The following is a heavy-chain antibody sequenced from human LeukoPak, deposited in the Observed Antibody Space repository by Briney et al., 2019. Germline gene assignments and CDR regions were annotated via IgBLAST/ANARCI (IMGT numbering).Heavy chain of an antibody. Sequence: PSETLSLTCTVSGGSISSYYWSWIRQPPGKGLEWIGYIYYSGSTNYNPSLKSRVTISVDTSKNQFSLKLSSVTAADTAVYYCAREGCSGTSCYRDWFDPWGQGTLVTVSS. V-gene: IGHV4-59*01. J-gene: IGHJ5*02. CDR1: GGSISSYY. D-gene: IGHD2-2*01. CDR2: IYYSGST. CDR3: AREGCSGTSCYRDWFDP.